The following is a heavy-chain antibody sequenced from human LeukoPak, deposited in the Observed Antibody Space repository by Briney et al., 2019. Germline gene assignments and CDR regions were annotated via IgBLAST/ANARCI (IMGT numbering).Heavy chain of an antibody. J-gene: IGHJ2*01. CDR3: AKDRYWPDWYFDL. D-gene: IGHD2-15*01. CDR2: IKQDGSEN. V-gene: IGHV3-7*01. Sequence: GGSLRLSCAASGFTFSSYWMSWVRQAPGKGLEWVANIKQDGSENYYVDSVKGRFTISRDNSKNTLYLQMNSLRAEDTAVYYCAKDRYWPDWYFDLWGRGTLVTVSS. CDR1: GFTFSSYW.